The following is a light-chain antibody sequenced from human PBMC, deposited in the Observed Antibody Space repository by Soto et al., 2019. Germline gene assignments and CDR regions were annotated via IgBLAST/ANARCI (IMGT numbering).Light chain of an antibody. V-gene: IGKV3-20*01. CDR3: QQYSTSDRT. Sequence: EIVLTQSPGTLSLSPGERGNLSCRASQNINNSYLAWYQQKPGQAPRLLTYGASRRATGIPDRFSGSGSGTDFTLTISRLEPEDFAVYYCQQYSTSDRTFGQGTKVELK. CDR1: QNINNSY. CDR2: GAS. J-gene: IGKJ1*01.